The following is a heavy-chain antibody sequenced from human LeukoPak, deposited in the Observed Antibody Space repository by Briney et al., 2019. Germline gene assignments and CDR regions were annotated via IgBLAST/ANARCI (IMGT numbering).Heavy chain of an antibody. Sequence: GGSLRLSCAASGFTFSSYWMSWVRQAPGKGLEWVANIRQDGSGKYYVDSVKGRFTISRDNAKTSLYLQMNSLRAEDTAVYYCARDFKSSGYHDYWGQGTLVTVSS. CDR1: GFTFSSYW. CDR3: ARDFKSSGYHDY. CDR2: IRQDGSGK. D-gene: IGHD3-22*01. J-gene: IGHJ4*02. V-gene: IGHV3-7*04.